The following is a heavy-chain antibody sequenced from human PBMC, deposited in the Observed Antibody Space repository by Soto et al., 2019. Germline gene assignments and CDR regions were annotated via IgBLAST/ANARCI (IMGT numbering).Heavy chain of an antibody. Sequence: SETLSLTCTVSGGSISSYYWSWIRQPPGKGLEWIGYIYYSGSTNYNPSLKSRVTISVDTSKNQFSLKLSSVTAADTAVYYCARGIMERFDYRAYFDYWGQGTLVTVSS. CDR3: ARGIMERFDYRAYFDY. V-gene: IGHV4-59*08. D-gene: IGHD1-1*01. CDR2: IYYSGST. J-gene: IGHJ4*02. CDR1: GGSISSYY.